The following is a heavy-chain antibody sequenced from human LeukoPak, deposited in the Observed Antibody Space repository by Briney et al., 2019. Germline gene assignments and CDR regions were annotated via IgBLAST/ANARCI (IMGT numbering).Heavy chain of an antibody. Sequence: GGSLRLSCAASGFTFSNYALSWVRQAPGTGLEWVSAITDNGGGTYYPGSVKGRFTISRDNSQNTLYLQMNSLRAEDTAVYYCAKDQQRRRWYYFDYWGQGTLVTVSS. J-gene: IGHJ4*02. V-gene: IGHV3-23*01. CDR2: ITDNGGGT. D-gene: IGHD6-13*01. CDR1: GFTFSNYA. CDR3: AKDQQRRRWYYFDY.